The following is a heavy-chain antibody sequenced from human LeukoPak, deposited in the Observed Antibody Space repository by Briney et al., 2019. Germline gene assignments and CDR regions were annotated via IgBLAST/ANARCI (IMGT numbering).Heavy chain of an antibody. J-gene: IGHJ4*02. CDR2: IYYSGST. V-gene: IGHV4-39*01. CDR1: GGSISGSSYY. Sequence: PSETLSLTCTVSGGSISGSSYYWGWIRQPPGKGLEWIGSIYYSGSTYYNPSLKSRVTISVDTSKNQFSLKLSSVTAADTAVYYCARRDIVVVAAAWDYWGQGTLVTVSS. D-gene: IGHD2-15*01. CDR3: ARRDIVVVAAAWDY.